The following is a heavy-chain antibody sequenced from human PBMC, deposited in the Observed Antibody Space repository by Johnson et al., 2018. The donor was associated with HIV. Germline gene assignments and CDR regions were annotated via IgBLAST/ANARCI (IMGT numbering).Heavy chain of an antibody. D-gene: IGHD2/OR15-2a*01. J-gene: IGHJ3*02. Sequence: VLLLESGGGLEQSGGSLRLSCAASGFTFSSYAMSWVRQAPGKGLEWVSAISGSGGSTYYADSVKGRFTISRDNSKNTLYMQMNSLRAEDTAVYYCAKGIARRTNDAFDIWGQGTMVTVSS. CDR1: GFTFSSYA. CDR2: ISGSGGST. CDR3: AKGIARRTNDAFDI. V-gene: IGHV3-23*01.